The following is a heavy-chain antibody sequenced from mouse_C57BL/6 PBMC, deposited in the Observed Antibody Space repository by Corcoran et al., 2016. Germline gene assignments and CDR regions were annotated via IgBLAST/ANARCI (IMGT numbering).Heavy chain of an antibody. Sequence: QVTLKESGPGILQSSQTLSLTCSFSGFSLSTFGMGVSWIRQPSGKGLEWLAHIYWDDDKRYNPSLKSRLTISKDTSRNQVFLKITSVDTADTATYYCARRGYGNYYFDYWGQGTTLTVSS. CDR3: ARRGYGNYYFDY. CDR1: GFSLSTFGMG. D-gene: IGHD2-10*02. V-gene: IGHV8-12*01. CDR2: IYWDDDK. J-gene: IGHJ2*01.